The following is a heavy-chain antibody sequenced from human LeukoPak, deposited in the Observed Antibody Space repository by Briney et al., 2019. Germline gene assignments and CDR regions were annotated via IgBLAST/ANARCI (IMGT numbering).Heavy chain of an antibody. J-gene: IGHJ4*02. CDR3: ARGDSNEWFGELLFDY. V-gene: IGHV4-59*01. CDR1: GGSISSYY. D-gene: IGHD3-10*01. Sequence: SETLSLTCTVSGGSISSYYWSWIRQPPGKGLEWVGYIYYSGSTNYNPSLKSRVTISVDTSKNQFSLKLSSVTAADTAVYYRARGDSNEWFGELLFDYWGQGTLVTVSS. CDR2: IYYSGST.